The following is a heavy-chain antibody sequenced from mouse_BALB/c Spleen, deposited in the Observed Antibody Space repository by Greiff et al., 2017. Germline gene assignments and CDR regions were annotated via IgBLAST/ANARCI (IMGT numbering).Heavy chain of an antibody. CDR3: ARSLGSSSPDD. CDR2: ISSGSSTI. CDR1: GFTFSSFG. D-gene: IGHD1-1*01. Sequence: DVHLVESGGGLVQPGGSRKLSCAASGFTFSSFGMHWVRQAPEKGLEWVAYISSGSSTIYYADTVKGRFTISRDNPKNTLFLQMTSLRSEDTAMYYCARSLGSSSPDDWGQGTTLTVSS. J-gene: IGHJ2*01. V-gene: IGHV5-17*02.